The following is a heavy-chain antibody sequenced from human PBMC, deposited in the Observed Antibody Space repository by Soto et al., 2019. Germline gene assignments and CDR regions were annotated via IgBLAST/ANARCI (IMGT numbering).Heavy chain of an antibody. CDR3: ASSSLYGMDV. CDR2: ISYSGNT. Sequence: SETLSLTCSVSGGSISSSSYFWGWIRQPPGKGLEWIATISYSGNTYYSPSLKTRVIISVDTSKNQFSLELYSVTATDTAVYYCASSSLYGMDVWGQGTTVTVSS. V-gene: IGHV4-39*01. J-gene: IGHJ6*02. CDR1: GGSISSSSYF.